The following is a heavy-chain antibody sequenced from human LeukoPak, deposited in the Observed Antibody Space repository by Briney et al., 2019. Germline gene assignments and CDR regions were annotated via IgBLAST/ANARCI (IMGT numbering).Heavy chain of an antibody. D-gene: IGHD2-2*01. CDR1: GFTFSSFT. CDR3: ARLPALYQLLPDSYYYYMDV. V-gene: IGHV3-48*01. Sequence: GGSLRLSCAASGFTFSSFTMNWVRQAPGKGLEWVSYISSSSSTIYYADSVKGRFTISRDNAKNSLYLQMNSLRAEDTAVYYCARLPALYQLLPDSYYYYMDVWGKGTTVTVSS. CDR2: ISSSSSTI. J-gene: IGHJ6*03.